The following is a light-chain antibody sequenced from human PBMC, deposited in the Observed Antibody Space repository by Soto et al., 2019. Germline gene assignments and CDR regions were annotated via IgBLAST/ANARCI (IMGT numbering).Light chain of an antibody. CDR1: QSVSSSY. CDR3: QEYHGSPIT. J-gene: IGKJ5*01. CDR2: DAS. V-gene: IGKV3-20*01. Sequence: EIVLTQSPGTLSLSPGERATLSCRASQSVSSSYLAWYQQKPGQAPRLVIFDASNRASGTPERFSGSGSVTDFTLTIARLEPEDFAVYYCQEYHGSPITFGLGTRLEIK.